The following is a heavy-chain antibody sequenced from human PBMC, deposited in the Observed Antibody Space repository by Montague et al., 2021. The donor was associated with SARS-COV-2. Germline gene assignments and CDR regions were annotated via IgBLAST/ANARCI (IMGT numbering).Heavy chain of an antibody. CDR1: GDSVSRNSAA. V-gene: IGHV6-1*01. J-gene: IGHJ4*02. CDR3: ARTSASSDY. Sequence: CAISGDSVSRNSAAWNWIRQSPSRGLEWLGRTYYRSKWYNDNEVSVKSRITINPDTSKNQISLQLNSVTPEDTAVYYCARTSASSDYWGQGTLVTVSS. D-gene: IGHD1-26*01. CDR2: TYYRSKWYN.